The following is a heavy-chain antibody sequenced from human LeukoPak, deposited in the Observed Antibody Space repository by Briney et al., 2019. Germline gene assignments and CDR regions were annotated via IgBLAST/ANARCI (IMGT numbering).Heavy chain of an antibody. Sequence: PSETLSLTCTVSGGSISSSSYYWGWIRQHPGKGLQWIASIYYSEITYYNPSLKSRVTISVDTSKNQFSLNLSSVTAADTAVYYCARYLRGSHFDYWGQGTLVTVSS. D-gene: IGHD1-26*01. V-gene: IGHV4-39*01. J-gene: IGHJ4*02. CDR2: IYYSEIT. CDR3: ARYLRGSHFDY. CDR1: GGSISSSSYY.